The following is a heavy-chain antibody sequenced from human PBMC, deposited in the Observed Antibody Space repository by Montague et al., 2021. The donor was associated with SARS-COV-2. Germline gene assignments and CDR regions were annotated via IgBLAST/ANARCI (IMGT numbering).Heavy chain of an antibody. D-gene: IGHD2-21*01. V-gene: IGHV3-30-3*01. Sequence: SLRLSCAASGFPFSSYAMHWVRQAPGKGLEWVAVISYDGSNKYYADSVKGRFTISRDNSKNTLYLQMNSLRAEDTAVYYCARERLWGDAFDIWGQGTMVTVSS. CDR3: ARERLWGDAFDI. CDR1: GFPFSSYA. J-gene: IGHJ3*02. CDR2: ISYDGSNK.